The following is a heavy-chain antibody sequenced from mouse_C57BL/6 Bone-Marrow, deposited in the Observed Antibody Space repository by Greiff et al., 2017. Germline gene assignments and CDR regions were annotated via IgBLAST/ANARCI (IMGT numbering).Heavy chain of an antibody. J-gene: IGHJ2*01. Sequence: VHVKQSGAELVRPGASVKLSCTASGFNIKDDYMHWVKQRPEQGLEWIGWIDPENGDTEYASKFQGQATITADTSSNTASLQLSSLTSEDTAVYYCTTDSPPLRDWGQGTTLTVSS. CDR2: IDPENGDT. D-gene: IGHD1-1*01. CDR1: GFNIKDDY. V-gene: IGHV14-4*01. CDR3: TTDSPPLRD.